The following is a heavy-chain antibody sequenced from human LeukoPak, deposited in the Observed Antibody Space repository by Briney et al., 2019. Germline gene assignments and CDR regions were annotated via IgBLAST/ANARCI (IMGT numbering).Heavy chain of an antibody. CDR1: GDSISTYY. V-gene: IGHV4-59*01. Sequence: SETLSLTCTVSGDSISTYYWSWIRQSPGKGLEWIGYSYYSGITSYNPSLKSRVTMSVDESKNQLSLKVNSVTAADTAVYYCARGEPVDYWGQGTLATVSS. CDR2: SYYSGIT. J-gene: IGHJ4*02. D-gene: IGHD1-14*01. CDR3: ARGEPVDY.